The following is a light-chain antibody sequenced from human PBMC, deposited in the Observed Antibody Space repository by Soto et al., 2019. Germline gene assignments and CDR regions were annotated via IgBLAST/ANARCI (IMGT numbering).Light chain of an antibody. CDR2: EVS. CDR3: SSYAGNNIYV. J-gene: IGLJ1*01. CDR1: SSDVGAYNY. Sequence: QSALTQPPSASGSPGQSVTISCTGTSSDVGAYNYVSWYQQHPGKVPKVMIYEVSKRASGVPARFSGSKSGNTASLTVSGLQAEDEADYYCSSYAGNNIYVFGTGTKLTVL. V-gene: IGLV2-8*01.